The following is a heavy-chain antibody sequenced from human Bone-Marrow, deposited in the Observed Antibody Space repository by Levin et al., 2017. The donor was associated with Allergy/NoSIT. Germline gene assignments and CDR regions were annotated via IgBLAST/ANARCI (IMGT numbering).Heavy chain of an antibody. CDR1: GFTFSDYY. D-gene: IGHD3-22*01. Sequence: PGGSLRLSCAASGFTFSDYYLSWIRQAPGKGLEWVAYISLTGGEKYYADSVKGRFTVSRDNIGNVLYLQMNNLRDDDTAVYYCGRQRGRRQWLPPDFWGQGTLIIVSS. CDR2: ISLTGGEK. J-gene: IGHJ4*02. CDR3: GRQRGRRQWLPPDF. V-gene: IGHV3-11*01.